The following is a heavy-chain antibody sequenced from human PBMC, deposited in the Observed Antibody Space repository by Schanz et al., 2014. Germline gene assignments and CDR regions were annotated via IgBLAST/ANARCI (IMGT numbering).Heavy chain of an antibody. Sequence: EVRLVESGGGLVQPGGSLRLSCEASGFDFNSYGMHWVRQAPGKGLEWVSTISASGGSTYYADSVKGRFTISRDNSKNILYLQMNSLRAEDTAVYYCAKARRKSNCSGGRCFHCSYYGMDVWGQGTTVTVSS. CDR3: AKARRKSNCSGGRCFHCSYYGMDV. V-gene: IGHV3-23*04. J-gene: IGHJ6*02. CDR1: GFDFNSYG. D-gene: IGHD2-15*01. CDR2: ISASGGST.